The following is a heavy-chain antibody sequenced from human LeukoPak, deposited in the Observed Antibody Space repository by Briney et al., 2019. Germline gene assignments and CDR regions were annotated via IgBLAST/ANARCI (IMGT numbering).Heavy chain of an antibody. D-gene: IGHD3-10*01. CDR2: ISYDGSEK. CDR3: ARELYYYGSGSLVSYWFDP. Sequence: PGRSLRLSCAASGFTFSSYPMHWVRQAPGKGLEWVAVISYDGSEKHYADPVKGRFTISRGNSKNTLYLQMNSLRAEDTAVYYCARELYYYGSGSLVSYWFDPWGQGTLVTVSS. V-gene: IGHV3-30*14. J-gene: IGHJ5*02. CDR1: GFTFSSYP.